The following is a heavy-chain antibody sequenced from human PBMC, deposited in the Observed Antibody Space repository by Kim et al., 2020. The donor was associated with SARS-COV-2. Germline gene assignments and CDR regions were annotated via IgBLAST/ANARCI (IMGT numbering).Heavy chain of an antibody. D-gene: IGHD3-3*02. V-gene: IGHV1-8*01. J-gene: IGHJ6*03. CDR2: IIPDGGDT. Sequence: ASVKVSCKASGYRFAKYDINWVRQASGQGLEWMGRIIPDGGDTAYAQKFQGRLTMTPDTSINTAYMELTGLNSADTAKYYCARGVGIDTWG. CDR1: GYRFAKYD. CDR3: ARGVGIDT.